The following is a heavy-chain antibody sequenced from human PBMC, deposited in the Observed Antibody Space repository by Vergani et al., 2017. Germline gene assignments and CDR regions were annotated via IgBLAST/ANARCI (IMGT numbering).Heavy chain of an antibody. CDR2: ISSSGSTI. CDR1: GFTFSSYA. V-gene: IGHV3-48*03. J-gene: IGHJ4*02. D-gene: IGHD3-3*01. Sequence: EVQLVESGGGLVQPGGSLRLSCAASGFTFSSYAMSWVRQAPGKGLEWVSYISSSGSTIYYADSVKGRFTISRDNAKNSLYLQMNSLRAEDTAVYYCARVPYYDFWSGYYWGQGTLVTVSS. CDR3: ARVPYYDFWSGYY.